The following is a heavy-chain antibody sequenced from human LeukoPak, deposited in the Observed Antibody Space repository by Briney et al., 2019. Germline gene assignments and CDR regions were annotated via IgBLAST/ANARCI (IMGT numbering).Heavy chain of an antibody. Sequence: SETLSLTCTVSGGSINTPNYYWGWIRQTPGKGLEWIGNIFYSGGTYYSPSLTSRVTISLDTSKNQFSLKLSSVTAADTAVYYCARAGIAPDWFDPWGQGTLVTVSS. CDR2: IFYSGGT. J-gene: IGHJ5*02. CDR1: GGSINTPNYY. D-gene: IGHD6-13*01. CDR3: ARAGIAPDWFDP. V-gene: IGHV4-39*07.